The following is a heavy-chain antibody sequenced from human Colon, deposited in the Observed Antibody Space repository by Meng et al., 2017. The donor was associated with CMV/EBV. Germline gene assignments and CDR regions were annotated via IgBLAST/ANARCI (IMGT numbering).Heavy chain of an antibody. D-gene: IGHD2-21*01. J-gene: IGHJ4*02. V-gene: IGHV3-53*01. CDR3: AKEGGIGDWYYFDY. Sequence: GESLKISCEASGLAVSGNYMNWVRQAPGKGLEWVSIIYSGGSAYYTDSVKGRFTISRDNSKNTLYLQMNSLRAEDTAVYYCAKEGGIGDWYYFDYWGQGTLVTVSS. CDR2: IYSGGSA. CDR1: GLAVSGNY.